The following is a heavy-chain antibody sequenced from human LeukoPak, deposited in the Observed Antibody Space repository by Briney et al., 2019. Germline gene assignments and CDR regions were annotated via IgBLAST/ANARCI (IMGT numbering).Heavy chain of an antibody. D-gene: IGHD4-17*01. CDR2: IRYDGSNK. Sequence: LSGGSLRLSCAASGFTFSSYGMHWVRQAPGKGLEWVAFIRYDGSNKYYADSVKGRFTISRDNSKNTLYLQMNSLRAEDTAVYYCAKVLSHDYGDYDAFDIWGQGTMVTVSS. CDR1: GFTFSSYG. J-gene: IGHJ3*02. CDR3: AKVLSHDYGDYDAFDI. V-gene: IGHV3-30*02.